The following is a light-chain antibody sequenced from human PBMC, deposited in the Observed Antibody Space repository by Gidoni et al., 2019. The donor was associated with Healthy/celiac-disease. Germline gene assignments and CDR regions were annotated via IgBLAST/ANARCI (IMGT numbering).Light chain of an antibody. CDR1: SSDVGGYND. CDR3: SSYTSSSTWV. V-gene: IGLV2-14*01. CDR2: EVS. J-gene: IGLJ3*02. Sequence: QSALTQPASVSGSPGQSITISCTGTSSDVGGYNDVPWYQQHPGKAPKLMIYEVSNRPSRVSNRFSGSKSGNTASLTISGLQAEDEADYYCSSYTSSSTWVFGGGTKLTVL.